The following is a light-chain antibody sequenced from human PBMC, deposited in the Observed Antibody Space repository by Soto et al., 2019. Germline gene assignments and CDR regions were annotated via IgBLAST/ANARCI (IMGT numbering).Light chain of an antibody. CDR1: QSVSTY. CDR2: AAS. CDR3: QQSYSTPRT. J-gene: IGKJ2*01. Sequence: DIQMTQSPSSLSASVGDRVTITCRASQSVSTYLNWYQQKPGKAPKLLISAASTLQSGVPSRFSGGGSGTAFTLTISSLQPEDFATYYCQQSYSTPRTFGQGTKLEIK. V-gene: IGKV1-39*01.